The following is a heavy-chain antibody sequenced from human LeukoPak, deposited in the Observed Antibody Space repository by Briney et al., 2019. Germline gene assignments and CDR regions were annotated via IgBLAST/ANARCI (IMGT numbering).Heavy chain of an antibody. V-gene: IGHV3-33*01. CDR2: TWYDGSRI. CDR3: ARRGDSSSWLDY. Sequence: GRSLRLSCAASGFTFSSYGMHWVRQAPGKGLEWVAVTWYDGSRIYYADSVKGRFTISRDNSQNTLFLQMDSLRAEDTAVCYCARRGDSSSWLDYWGQGTLVTVSS. D-gene: IGHD6-13*01. CDR1: GFTFSSYG. J-gene: IGHJ4*02.